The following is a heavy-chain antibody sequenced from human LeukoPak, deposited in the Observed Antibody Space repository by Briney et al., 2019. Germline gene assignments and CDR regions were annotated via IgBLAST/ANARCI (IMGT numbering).Heavy chain of an antibody. Sequence: PGGSLRLSCAASGFTFSSYGMHWVRQAPGKGLEWVAVISYDGSNKYYADSVKGRFTISRDNSKNTLYLQMNSLRAEDTAVYYCAKDLPGDDSSFDYWGQGTLVTVSS. D-gene: IGHD6-13*01. CDR1: GFTFSSYG. V-gene: IGHV3-30*18. CDR2: ISYDGSNK. J-gene: IGHJ4*02. CDR3: AKDLPGDDSSFDY.